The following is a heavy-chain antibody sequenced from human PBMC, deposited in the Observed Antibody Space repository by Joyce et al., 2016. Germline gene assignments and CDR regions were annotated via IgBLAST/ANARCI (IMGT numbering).Heavy chain of an antibody. CDR2: SKNKPDGYNT. V-gene: IGHV3-72*01. J-gene: IGHJ4*02. CDR1: GLRVSQFY. CDR3: ATEGASSGPDFDR. Sequence: EVRLVESGGGLVQPGGSLRLSCEFSGLRVSQFYSNWVRQAPGKGLEWVGPSKNKPDGYNTEYAASVKGRFNISRDDSKSSLYLQMNSLRSEDTAFYYCATEGASSGPDFDRWGQGTLVTVSS. D-gene: IGHD3-22*01.